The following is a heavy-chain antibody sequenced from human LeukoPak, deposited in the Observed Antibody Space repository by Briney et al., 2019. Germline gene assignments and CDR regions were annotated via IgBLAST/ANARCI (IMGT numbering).Heavy chain of an antibody. D-gene: IGHD6-13*01. V-gene: IGHV1-69*05. CDR3: ARDGIAAAGYYYYYYMDV. Sequence: SVKVSCKASGGTFSSYAISWVRQAPGQGLEWMGGIIPIFGTANYAQKFQGRVTITTDESTSTAYMELSSLRSEDTSVYYCARDGIAAAGYYYYYYMDVWGKGTTVTVSS. CDR2: IIPIFGTA. J-gene: IGHJ6*03. CDR1: GGTFSSYA.